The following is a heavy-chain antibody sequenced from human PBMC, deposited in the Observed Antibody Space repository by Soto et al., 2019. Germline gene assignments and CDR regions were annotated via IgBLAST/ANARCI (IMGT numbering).Heavy chain of an antibody. CDR3: AKDTGGGYSSSWYPSPAPFDY. CDR2: ISGSGGST. Sequence: PGGSLRLSCAASGFTFSSYAMSWVRQAPGKGLEWVSAISGSGGSTYYADSVKGRFTISRDNSKNTLYLQMNSLRAEDTAVYYCAKDTGGGYSSSWYPSPAPFDYWGQGTLVTVSS. CDR1: GFTFSSYA. V-gene: IGHV3-23*01. D-gene: IGHD6-13*01. J-gene: IGHJ4*02.